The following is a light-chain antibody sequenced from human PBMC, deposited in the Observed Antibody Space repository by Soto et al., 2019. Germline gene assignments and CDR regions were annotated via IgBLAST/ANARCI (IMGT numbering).Light chain of an antibody. CDR1: QSITVW. Sequence: DIQMTQSPSTLSASVGDRVTITCRASQSITVWLAWYQQKPGKAPKLLIYKASSLERGVPSRFSGSGSGTEFTLTVSSLQPDDFAAYYCQQYHDYPWTFGQGTKVEIK. V-gene: IGKV1-5*03. CDR3: QQYHDYPWT. J-gene: IGKJ1*01. CDR2: KAS.